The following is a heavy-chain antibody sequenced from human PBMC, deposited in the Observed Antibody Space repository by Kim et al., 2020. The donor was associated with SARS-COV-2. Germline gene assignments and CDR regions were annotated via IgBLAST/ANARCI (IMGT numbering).Heavy chain of an antibody. J-gene: IGHJ4*02. CDR2: ISAYNGNT. D-gene: IGHD2-15*01. CDR1: GYTFTSYG. CDR3: ASQYCSGGSCYFDY. Sequence: ASVKVSCKASGYTFTSYGISWVRQAPGQGLEWMGWISAYNGNTNYAQKLQGRVTMTTDTSTSTAYMELRSLRSDDTAVYYCASQYCSGGSCYFDYWGQGTLVTVSS. V-gene: IGHV1-18*04.